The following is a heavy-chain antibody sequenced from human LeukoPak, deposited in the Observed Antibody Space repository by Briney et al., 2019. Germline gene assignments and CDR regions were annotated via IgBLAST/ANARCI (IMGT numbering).Heavy chain of an antibody. CDR3: TRDLGGTRITMVRGVIIETHRRYYMDV. J-gene: IGHJ6*03. Sequence: GGSLRLSCAASGFTFSSYSMNWVRQAPGKGLEWVSSISSSSSYIYYADSVKGRFTISRDNAKNSLYLQMNSLRAEDTAVYYCTRDLGGTRITMVRGVIIETHRRYYMDVWGRGTTVTVSS. D-gene: IGHD3-10*01. CDR2: ISSSSSYI. V-gene: IGHV3-21*01. CDR1: GFTFSSYS.